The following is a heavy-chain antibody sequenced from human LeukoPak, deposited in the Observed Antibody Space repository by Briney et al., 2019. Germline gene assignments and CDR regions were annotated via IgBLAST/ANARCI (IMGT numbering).Heavy chain of an antibody. CDR2: IYYSGST. CDR3: ARGAPTVMDY. CDR1: GGSISSGGYY. D-gene: IGHD4-17*01. Sequence: PSETLSLTCAVSGGSISSGGYYWGWIRQPPGKGLEWIGYIYYSGSTNYNPSLKSRVTISVDTSKNQFSLKLSSVTAADTAVYYCARGAPTVMDYWGQGTLVTVSS. V-gene: IGHV4-61*08. J-gene: IGHJ4*02.